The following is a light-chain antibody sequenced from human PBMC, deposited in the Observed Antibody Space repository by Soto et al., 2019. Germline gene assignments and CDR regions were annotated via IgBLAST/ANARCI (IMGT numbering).Light chain of an antibody. CDR3: QVWDITSDHFYV. Sequence: SYELTQPPSVSVAPGQTARISCGGNSIGAKSVHWYQQRPGQAPVLVVYDDDDRPSGIPERFSGSNSGNTATLTISRVEAGDEADYYCQVWDITSDHFYVFGTG. J-gene: IGLJ1*01. V-gene: IGLV3-21*02. CDR1: SIGAKS. CDR2: DDD.